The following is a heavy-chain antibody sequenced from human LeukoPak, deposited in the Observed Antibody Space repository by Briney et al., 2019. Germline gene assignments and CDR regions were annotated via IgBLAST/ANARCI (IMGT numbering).Heavy chain of an antibody. D-gene: IGHD5-12*01. Sequence: ASVKVPCKASGGTFSSYAISWVRQAPGQGLEWMGGIIPIFGTANYAQKFQGRVTITADESTSTAYMELSSLRSEDTAVYYCARDSGSYSGYDNFDYWGQGTLVTVSS. CDR3: ARDSGSYSGYDNFDY. V-gene: IGHV1-69*01. CDR2: IIPIFGTA. J-gene: IGHJ4*02. CDR1: GGTFSSYA.